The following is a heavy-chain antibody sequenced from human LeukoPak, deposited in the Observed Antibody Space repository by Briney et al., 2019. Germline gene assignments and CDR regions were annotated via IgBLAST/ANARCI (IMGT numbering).Heavy chain of an antibody. D-gene: IGHD3-22*01. Sequence: GRSLRLSCAASGFTFSSYGMPWVRQAPGKGLEWVAVIWYDGSNKYYADSVKGRFTISRDNSKNTLYLQMNSLRAEDTAVYYCAREGGYYDSSGYYPIDYWGQGTLVTVSS. J-gene: IGHJ4*02. CDR2: IWYDGSNK. V-gene: IGHV3-33*01. CDR3: AREGGYYDSSGYYPIDY. CDR1: GFTFSSYG.